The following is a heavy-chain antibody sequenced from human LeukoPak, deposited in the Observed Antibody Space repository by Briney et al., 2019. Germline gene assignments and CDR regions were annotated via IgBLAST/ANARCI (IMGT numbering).Heavy chain of an antibody. CDR2: ISSSSSYI. Sequence: PGGSLRLSCAASGFTFSSYEMNWVRQAPGKGLEWVSSISSSSSYIYYADSVKGRFTISRDNAKNSLYLQMNSLRAEDTAVYYCARGTYSSGWEIHGVDYWGQGTLVTVSS. J-gene: IGHJ4*02. CDR1: GFTFSSYE. V-gene: IGHV3-21*01. D-gene: IGHD6-19*01. CDR3: ARGTYSSGWEIHGVDY.